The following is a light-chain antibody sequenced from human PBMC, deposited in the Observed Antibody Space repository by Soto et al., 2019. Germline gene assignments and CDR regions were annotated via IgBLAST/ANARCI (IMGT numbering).Light chain of an antibody. J-gene: IGLJ1*01. CDR1: SSDVGGYKY. CDR3: SSYTSSSTRV. V-gene: IGLV2-14*01. CDR2: DVS. Sequence: QSALTQPASVSGSPGQSITISCTGTSSDVGGYKYVSWHQQHPGEAPKLMIYDVSNRPSGVSNRFSGSKSGNTASLTISGLQAEDEADYYCSSYTSSSTRVFGTGTKLTVL.